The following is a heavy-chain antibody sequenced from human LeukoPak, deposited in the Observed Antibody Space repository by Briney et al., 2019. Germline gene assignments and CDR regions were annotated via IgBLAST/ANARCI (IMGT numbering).Heavy chain of an antibody. CDR1: GFTFSSYA. V-gene: IGHV3-23*01. CDR2: ISGSGGST. D-gene: IGHD1-26*01. J-gene: IGHJ4*02. Sequence: GASLRLSCAASGFTFSSYAMSWVRQAPGKGLGWVSAISGSGGSTYYADSVKGRFTISGDNSKNTLYLQMNSLRAEDTAVYYCAKDRIVGATARLFDYWGQGTLVTVSS. CDR3: AKDRIVGATARLFDY.